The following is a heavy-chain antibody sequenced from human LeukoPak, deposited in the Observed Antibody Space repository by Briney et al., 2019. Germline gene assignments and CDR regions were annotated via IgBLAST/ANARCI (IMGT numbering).Heavy chain of an antibody. J-gene: IGHJ4*02. Sequence: SQTLSLTCALSGDIVSSNSAAWNWIRQSPSRGLEWLVRTYYRSKWYNDYAVSVKSRITINPDTSKNQFSLQLNSVTPEDTAVYYCARVANTLSGSYGFDYWGQGTLVTVSS. CDR2: TYYRSKWYN. CDR3: ARVANTLSGSYGFDY. D-gene: IGHD1-26*01. V-gene: IGHV6-1*01. CDR1: GDIVSSNSAA.